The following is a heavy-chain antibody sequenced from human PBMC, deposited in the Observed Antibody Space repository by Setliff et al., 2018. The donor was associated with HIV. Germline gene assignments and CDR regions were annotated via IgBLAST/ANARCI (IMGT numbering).Heavy chain of an antibody. Sequence: GGSLRLSCAASGFSFGSFTMHWVRQAPGKGLECVSLISYDTSTQYDAHSMKGRFTISRDNSKNTLYLQMNSLTAEDTAVYYCARENYYVTEYWGQGTLVTVSS. D-gene: IGHD3-10*02. V-gene: IGHV3-30-3*01. CDR3: ARENYYVTEY. CDR2: ISYDTSTQ. J-gene: IGHJ4*02. CDR1: GFSFGSFT.